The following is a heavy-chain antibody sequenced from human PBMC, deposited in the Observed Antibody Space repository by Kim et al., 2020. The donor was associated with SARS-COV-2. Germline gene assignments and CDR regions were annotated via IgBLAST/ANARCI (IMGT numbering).Heavy chain of an antibody. CDR2: IYYSGST. J-gene: IGHJ5*02. CDR1: GGSISSGGYY. D-gene: IGHD1-26*01. V-gene: IGHV4-31*03. CDR3: ARERSGVFDP. Sequence: SETLSLTCTVSGGSISSGGYYWSWIRQHPGKGLEWIGYIYYSGSTYYNPSLKSRVTISVDTSKNQFSLKLSSVTAADTAVYYCARERSGVFDPSGQGNLVTASS.